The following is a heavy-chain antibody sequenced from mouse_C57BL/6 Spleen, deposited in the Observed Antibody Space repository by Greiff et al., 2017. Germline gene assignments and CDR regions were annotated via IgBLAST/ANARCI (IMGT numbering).Heavy chain of an antibody. Sequence: QVQLQQSGAELVKPGASVKISCKASGYAFSSYWMNWVKQRPGKGLEWIGQIYPGDGDTNYNGKFKGKATLTADKSSSTAYMQLSSLTSEDSAVYFCAKGGSNSYAMDYWGQGTSVTVSS. V-gene: IGHV1-80*01. D-gene: IGHD2-5*01. J-gene: IGHJ4*01. CDR3: AKGGSNSYAMDY. CDR1: GYAFSSYW. CDR2: IYPGDGDT.